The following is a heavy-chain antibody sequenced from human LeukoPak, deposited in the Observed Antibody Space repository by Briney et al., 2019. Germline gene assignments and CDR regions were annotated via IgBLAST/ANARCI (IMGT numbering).Heavy chain of an antibody. Sequence: GGSLTLSCTASGFPFNRFAMSWVRQAPGQGLAWVSAISGGGDAHYADSVKGRFTISRDNSKSTVYLQMNSLRTEDTAVYYCAKDRVSPGFNWFDPWGQGTLVTVSS. CDR3: AKDRVSPGFNWFDP. V-gene: IGHV3-23*01. J-gene: IGHJ5*02. CDR2: ISGGGDA. CDR1: GFPFNRFA. D-gene: IGHD2/OR15-2a*01.